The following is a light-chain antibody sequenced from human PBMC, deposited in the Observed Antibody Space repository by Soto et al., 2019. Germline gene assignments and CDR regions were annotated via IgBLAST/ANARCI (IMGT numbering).Light chain of an antibody. V-gene: IGKV4-1*01. J-gene: IGKJ1*01. Sequence: DIVMTQSPDSLAVSLGERATINCKSSQSILYSPNNKNYLAWYQQKPGQPPKLLIYWASTRESGVPDRFSGSGSGTDFTLTISSLLAEDVAVYYCQQYYNAPQNFGQGTKVEIK. CDR3: QQYYNAPQN. CDR1: QSILYSPNNKNY. CDR2: WAS.